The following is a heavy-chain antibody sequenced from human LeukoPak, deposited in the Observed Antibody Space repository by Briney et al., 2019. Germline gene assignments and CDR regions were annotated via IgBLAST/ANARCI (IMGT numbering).Heavy chain of an antibody. V-gene: IGHV4-39*07. CDR1: GGSISSSSYY. D-gene: IGHD2-15*01. CDR3: ARVRGCSGGSCYSNWFDP. CDR2: IHYSGST. Sequence: SETLSLTCTVSGGSISSSSYYWGWIRQPPGKGLGWIGSIHYSGSTYYNPSLKSRVTISVDTSKNQFSLKLSSVTAADTAVYYCARVRGCSGGSCYSNWFDPWGQGTLVTVSS. J-gene: IGHJ5*02.